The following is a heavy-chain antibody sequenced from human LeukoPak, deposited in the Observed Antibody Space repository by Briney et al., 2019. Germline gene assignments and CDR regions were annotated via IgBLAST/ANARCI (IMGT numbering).Heavy chain of an antibody. CDR3: ARQGSGYDFWSGIYYFDY. V-gene: IGHV4-39*01. CDR1: GGSISSSSYY. D-gene: IGHD3-3*01. J-gene: IGHJ4*02. Sequence: SETLSLTCTVSGGSISSSSYYWGWIRQPPGKGLEWIGSIYYSGSTYYNPSLKSRVTISVDTSKNQFSLKLSSVTAADTAVYYCARQGSGYDFWSGIYYFDYWGQGTLVTVSS. CDR2: IYYSGST.